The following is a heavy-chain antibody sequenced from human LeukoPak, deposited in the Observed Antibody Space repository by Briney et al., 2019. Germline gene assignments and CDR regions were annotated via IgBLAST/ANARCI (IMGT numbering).Heavy chain of an antibody. CDR1: GFTFSSYS. V-gene: IGHV3-21*01. J-gene: IGHJ4*02. CDR3: ARDGGGEITMVRGVLDY. CDR2: ISSSSYI. D-gene: IGHD3-10*01. Sequence: GGSLRLSCAASGFTFSSYSMNWVRQAPGKGLEWVSSISSSSYIYYADSVKGRFTISRDNAKNSLYLQMNSLRAEDTAVYYCARDGGGEITMVRGVLDYWGQGTLVTVSS.